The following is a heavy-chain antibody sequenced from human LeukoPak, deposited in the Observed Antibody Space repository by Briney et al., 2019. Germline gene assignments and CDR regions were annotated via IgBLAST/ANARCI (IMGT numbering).Heavy chain of an antibody. CDR2: IYTSGGT. D-gene: IGHD1-26*01. J-gene: IGHJ2*01. Sequence: NPSETLSLTCTVSGGSISSYYWSWIRQPAGKGLEWIGRIYTSGGTNYNPSLKSRVTMSVDTSKNQFSLKLSSVTAADTAVYYCARDWDPWWYFDLWGRGTLVTVSS. CDR3: ARDWDPWWYFDL. CDR1: GGSISSYY. V-gene: IGHV4-4*07.